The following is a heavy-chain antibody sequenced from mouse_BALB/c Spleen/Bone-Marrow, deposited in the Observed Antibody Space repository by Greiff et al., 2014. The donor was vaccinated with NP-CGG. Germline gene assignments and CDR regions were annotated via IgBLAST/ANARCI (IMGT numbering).Heavy chain of an antibody. J-gene: IGHJ3*01. D-gene: IGHD2-4*01. V-gene: IGHV3-1*02. CDR3: ARPGNYDSTLAY. CDR2: IHYSGST. Sequence: DVKLQESGPDLVKPSQSLSLTCTVTGYSITSGYSWHWIRQFPGNKLEWMGYIHYSGSTNYNPSLKSRISITRDTSKNQFFLQLNSVTTEDTATYYCARPGNYDSTLAYWGQGTLVTVSA. CDR1: GYSITSGYS.